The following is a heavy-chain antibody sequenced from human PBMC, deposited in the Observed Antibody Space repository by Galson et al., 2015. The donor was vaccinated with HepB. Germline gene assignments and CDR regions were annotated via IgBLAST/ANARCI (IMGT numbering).Heavy chain of an antibody. CDR1: GYTFSTYV. D-gene: IGHD3-3*01. V-gene: IGHV1-3*01. J-gene: IGHJ4*02. CDR2: VSPGNGNT. Sequence: SVKVSCKASGYTFSTYVIHWVRQAPGQRLEWMGWVSPGNGNTKYSQKFQGRVTVTRDTSATTAYMELSSLTYEDTAVYYCARGGSGSGWLYYFDYWGQGTVVTVSA. CDR3: ARGGSGSGWLYYFDY.